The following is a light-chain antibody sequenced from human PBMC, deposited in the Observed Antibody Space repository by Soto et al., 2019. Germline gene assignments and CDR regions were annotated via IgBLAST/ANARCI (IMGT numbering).Light chain of an antibody. CDR3: QQRTNWPTST. Sequence: EIVLTQSPATLSLSPGERATLSCSASQNVRSYLAWYQPKPGQAPRLLIHDASSRATGIPDRFSGSGSGTDFTLTISSLEPEDSAVYYCQQRTNWPTSTFGQGTRLEIK. CDR2: DAS. J-gene: IGKJ5*01. CDR1: QNVRSY. V-gene: IGKV3-11*01.